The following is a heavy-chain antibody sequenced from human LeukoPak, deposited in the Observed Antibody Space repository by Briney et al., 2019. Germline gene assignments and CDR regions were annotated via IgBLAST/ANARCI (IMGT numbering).Heavy chain of an antibody. CDR1: GFTFSSYA. CDR3: AKDPNAFGDYYYYYMDV. CDR2: ISGSGGST. Sequence: GGSLRLSCAASGFTFSSYAMSWVRQAPGKGLEWVSAISGSGGSTYYADSVKGRFTISRDNSKNTLYLQMNSLRAEDTAVYYCAKDPNAFGDYYYYYMDVWGKGTTVTVSS. J-gene: IGHJ6*03. V-gene: IGHV3-23*01. D-gene: IGHD3-16*01.